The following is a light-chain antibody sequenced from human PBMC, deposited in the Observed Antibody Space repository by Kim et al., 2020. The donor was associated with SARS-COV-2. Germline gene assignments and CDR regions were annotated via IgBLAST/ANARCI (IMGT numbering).Light chain of an antibody. CDR2: QDS. Sequence: SVPAGQTASITCSGDKLGDKYACWYQQKPGQSPVLVIYQDSKRPSGIPERFSGSNSGNTATLTISGTQAMDEADYYCQAWDSSTEVFGTGTKVTVL. V-gene: IGLV3-1*01. CDR1: KLGDKY. CDR3: QAWDSSTEV. J-gene: IGLJ1*01.